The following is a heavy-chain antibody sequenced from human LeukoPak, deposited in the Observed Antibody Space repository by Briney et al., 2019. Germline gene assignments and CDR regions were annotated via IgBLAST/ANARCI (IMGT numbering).Heavy chain of an antibody. CDR3: ARGSAGYSGSQGV. CDR2: IWYDGSNK. Sequence: GGSLRLSCAASGFTFSSYGMHWVRQAPGKGLEWVAVIWYDGSNKYYADSVKGRFTISRDNSKNTLYLQMNSLRAEDTAVYYCARGSAGYSGSQGVWGQGTTVTVSS. CDR1: GFTFSSYG. J-gene: IGHJ6*02. D-gene: IGHD5-12*01. V-gene: IGHV3-33*01.